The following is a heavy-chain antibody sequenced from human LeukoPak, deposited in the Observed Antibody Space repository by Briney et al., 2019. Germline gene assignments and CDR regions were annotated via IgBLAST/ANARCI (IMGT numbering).Heavy chain of an antibody. CDR1: GFTFSSYE. Sequence: GGSLRLSCAASGFTFSSYEMNWVRQAPGKGLEWASYISSSGSTIYYADSVKGRFTISRDNAKNSLYLQMNSLRAEDTAVYYCARAWELLLYFDYWGQGTLVTVSS. V-gene: IGHV3-48*03. D-gene: IGHD1-26*01. CDR2: ISSSGSTI. J-gene: IGHJ4*02. CDR3: ARAWELLLYFDY.